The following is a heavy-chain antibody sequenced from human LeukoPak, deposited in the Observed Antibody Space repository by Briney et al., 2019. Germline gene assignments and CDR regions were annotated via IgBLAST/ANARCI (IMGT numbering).Heavy chain of an antibody. J-gene: IGHJ6*02. Sequence: GASVKVSCEASGGTFSSYAISWVRQAPGQGLEWMGGIIPIFGAANYAQKFQGRVTITADESTSTAYMELSSLRSEDTAVYYCARTNDSYYYYGMDVWGQGTTVTVSS. CDR1: GGTFSSYA. CDR2: IIPIFGAA. CDR3: ARTNDSYYYYGMDV. V-gene: IGHV1-69*13.